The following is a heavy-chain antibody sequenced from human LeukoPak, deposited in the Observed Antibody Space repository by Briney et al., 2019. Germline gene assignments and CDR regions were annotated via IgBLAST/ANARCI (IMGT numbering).Heavy chain of an antibody. J-gene: IGHJ4*02. V-gene: IGHV3-30*02. D-gene: IGHD3-22*01. CDR3: AKGVGPYSSGPDY. CDR1: GFTFSSYG. Sequence: PGGSLRLSCAASGFTFSSYGMHWVRQAPGKGLEWVAFIRYDGSNKYYADSVKGRFTISRDNSKNTLYLQMSSLRVEDTAVYYCAKGVGPYSSGPDYWGQGTLVTVSS. CDR2: IRYDGSNK.